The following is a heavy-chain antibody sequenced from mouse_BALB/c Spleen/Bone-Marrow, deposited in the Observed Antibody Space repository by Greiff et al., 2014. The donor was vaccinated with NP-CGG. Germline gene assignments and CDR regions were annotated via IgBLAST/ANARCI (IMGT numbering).Heavy chain of an antibody. J-gene: IGHJ1*01. D-gene: IGHD2-14*01. CDR1: GYTFTSYV. CDR2: INPYNDGT. CDR3: AGYDWYFDV. V-gene: IGHV1-14*01. Sequence: VQLKDSGPELVKPGASVKMSCKASGYTFTSYVMHWVKQKPGQGLEWIGYINPYNDGTKYNEKFKGKATLTSDKSSSTAYMEPSSLTSEDSAVYYCAGYDWYFDVWGAGTTVTVSS.